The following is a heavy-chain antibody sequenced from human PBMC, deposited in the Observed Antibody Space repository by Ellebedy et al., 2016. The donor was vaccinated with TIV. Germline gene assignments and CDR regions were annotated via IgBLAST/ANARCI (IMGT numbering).Heavy chain of an antibody. J-gene: IGHJ4*02. CDR2: ISHDGSSQ. D-gene: IGHD6-19*01. CDR3: ARDLDKSSGWYGGAAY. Sequence: PGGSLRLSCAGSGYSFSSYAMHWVRQAPGKGLEWVAVISHDGSSQYYADSVKGRFTVSRDNSMTTVYLEMNSLRAEDTALYYCARDLDKSSGWYGGAAYWGQGTQVTVSS. CDR1: GYSFSSYA. V-gene: IGHV3-30-3*01.